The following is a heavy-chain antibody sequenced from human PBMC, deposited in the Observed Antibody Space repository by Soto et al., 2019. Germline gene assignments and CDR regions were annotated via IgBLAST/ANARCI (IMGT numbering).Heavy chain of an antibody. CDR2: IHHSGST. D-gene: IGHD3-9*01. CDR3: ARDHDILDSPPRSPHFYYAMDV. CDR1: DGSFSSSIYS. J-gene: IGHJ6*02. V-gene: IGHV4-61*01. Sequence: SETLSRTWTVSDGSFSSSIYSWIWIRQPPGKVLEWIGHIHHSGSTKYNPSLESRVTISADTSKNQLSLRLKSVTAADTAVYYCARDHDILDSPPRSPHFYYAMDVWGQGTKVTFSS.